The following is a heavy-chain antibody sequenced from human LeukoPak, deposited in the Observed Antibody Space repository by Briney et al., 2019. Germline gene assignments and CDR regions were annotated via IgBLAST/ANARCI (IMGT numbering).Heavy chain of an antibody. CDR2: ISSNGGST. CDR3: ARDMEQWLVQDWYFDL. J-gene: IGHJ2*01. V-gene: IGHV3-64*04. CDR1: GFTFSSYA. D-gene: IGHD6-19*01. Sequence: GGSLRLSCSASGFTFSSYAMHWVRQAPGKGLEYVSAISSNGGSTYYADSVKGRFTISRDNSKNTLYLQMNILRAEDTAVYYCARDMEQWLVQDWYFDLWGRGTLVTVSS.